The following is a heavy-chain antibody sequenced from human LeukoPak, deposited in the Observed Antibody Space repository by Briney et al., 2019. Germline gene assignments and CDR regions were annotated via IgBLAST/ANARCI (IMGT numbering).Heavy chain of an antibody. D-gene: IGHD3-3*01. CDR2: LVVGRGNT. V-gene: IGHV1-58*01. CDR1: GFTFSSPG. CDR3: ATGLTIQGAFDI. Sequence: ASVNVSLKASGFTFSSPGVQWVRQARGQRLEWIGWLVVGRGNTNYAQNFQERVTITRDMSTSTAYMELSSLRSEDTAMYYCATGLTIQGAFDIWGQGTMVTVSS. J-gene: IGHJ3*02.